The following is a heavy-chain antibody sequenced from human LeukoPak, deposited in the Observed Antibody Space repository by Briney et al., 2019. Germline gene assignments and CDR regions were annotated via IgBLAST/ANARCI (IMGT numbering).Heavy chain of an antibody. Sequence: GGSLRLSCAASGFTFSSYTMNWVRQAPGKGLEWVSSISSSSSYIYYADSVKGRFTLSRDNAKNSLYLQMNSLRAEDTAVYYCASQGGMDVWGQGTLVTVSS. CDR2: ISSSSSYI. J-gene: IGHJ4*02. D-gene: IGHD1-14*01. CDR1: GFTFSSYT. CDR3: ASQGGMDV. V-gene: IGHV3-21*01.